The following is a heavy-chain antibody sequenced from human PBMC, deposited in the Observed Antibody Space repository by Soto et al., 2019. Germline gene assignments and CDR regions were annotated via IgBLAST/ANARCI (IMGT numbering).Heavy chain of an antibody. D-gene: IGHD2-8*01. J-gene: IGHJ6*02. CDR1: GGSISSGGYY. V-gene: IGHV4-31*03. CDR2: IYYSGST. CDR3: ARDGHNDIDGGMDV. Sequence: QVQLQESGPGLVKPSQTLSLTCTVSGGSISSGGYYWSWIRQHPGKGLEWIGYIYYSGSTYYNPSLKSRVTISVDTSKNQFSLKLSSATAADTAVYYCARDGHNDIDGGMDVWGQGTTVTVSS.